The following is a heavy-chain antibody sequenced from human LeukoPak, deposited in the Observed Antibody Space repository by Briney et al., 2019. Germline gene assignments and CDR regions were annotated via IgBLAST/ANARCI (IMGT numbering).Heavy chain of an antibody. D-gene: IGHD3-16*02. V-gene: IGHV3-21*01. Sequence: PGGPLRLSCAASGFTFSSYSMNWVRQAPGKGLEWVSSISSSSSYIYYADSVKGRFTISRDNAKNSLYLQMNSLRAEDTAVYYCARVLRLRLGELSFPFDYWGQGTLVTVSS. J-gene: IGHJ4*02. CDR1: GFTFSSYS. CDR2: ISSSSSYI. CDR3: ARVLRLRLGELSFPFDY.